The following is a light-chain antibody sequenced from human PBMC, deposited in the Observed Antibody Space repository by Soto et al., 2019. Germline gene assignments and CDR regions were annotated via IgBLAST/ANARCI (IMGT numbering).Light chain of an antibody. J-gene: IGKJ3*01. CDR1: QDIGTY. Sequence: DIQMTQSPPSLSASVGDRVTITCQASQDIGTYLNWYQHKPGKAPNLVIYDASNLETGVPSRFSGGGSGTDFPFTISSLRPADIATYYCQHSNHLPLFGPGTKVD. CDR2: DAS. V-gene: IGKV1-33*01. CDR3: QHSNHLPL.